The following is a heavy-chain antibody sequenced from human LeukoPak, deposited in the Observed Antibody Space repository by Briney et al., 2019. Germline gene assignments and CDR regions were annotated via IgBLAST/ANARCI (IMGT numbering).Heavy chain of an antibody. D-gene: IGHD2-2*01. CDR1: GGSISSYY. J-gene: IGHJ6*02. CDR3: ARRALWGTSARMDV. V-gene: IGHV4-59*12. CDR2: IYYGENT. Sequence: SETLSLTCTVSGGSISSYYWSWIRQPPGKGLEWIGYIYYGENTNYNPSLKSRVTMSVDTSMNQFSLKLSSVTAADTAVYYCARRALWGTSARMDVWGQGTTVTVSS.